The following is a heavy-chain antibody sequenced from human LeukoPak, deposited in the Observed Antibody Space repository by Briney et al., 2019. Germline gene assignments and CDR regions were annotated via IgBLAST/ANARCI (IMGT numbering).Heavy chain of an antibody. Sequence: SETLSLTCTVSGVSISSYYWSWIRQPPGKGLEWIGYIYYSGNTNYSPSLKSRVTTSVDTSKNQFSLKLSSVTAADTAVYFCAREVVAVAGSYFDSWGQGTLVTVSS. D-gene: IGHD6-19*01. J-gene: IGHJ4*02. CDR1: GVSISSYY. CDR3: AREVVAVAGSYFDS. V-gene: IGHV4-59*01. CDR2: IYYSGNT.